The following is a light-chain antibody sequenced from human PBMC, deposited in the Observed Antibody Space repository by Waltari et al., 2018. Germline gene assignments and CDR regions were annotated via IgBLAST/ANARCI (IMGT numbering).Light chain of an antibody. CDR1: QSVVNY. CDR2: GAS. J-gene: IGKJ1*01. Sequence: EIVLTQSPGTLSLSTGERGTLSCRDSQSVVNYLAWYQQKPGQAPRLLISGASNRATGIPARFSGSVSGTDFTLTISSLEPEDFAVYYCQQRSNWPGTFGQGTKVEIK. V-gene: IGKV3-11*01. CDR3: QQRSNWPGT.